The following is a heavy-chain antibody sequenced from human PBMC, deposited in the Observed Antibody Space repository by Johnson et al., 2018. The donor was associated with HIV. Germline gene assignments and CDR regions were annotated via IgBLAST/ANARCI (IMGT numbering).Heavy chain of an antibody. CDR3: ARACRDGYTCDVFDI. CDR1: GMTVSSYY. V-gene: IGHV3-66*01. CDR2: IFSGGDT. Sequence: EVQVVESGGGLVQPGGSLRLSCGASGMTVSSYYMSWVRQAPGKGLEWVSVIFSGGDTYYGDSVRGRFSISRDNSKNTLYLQMKSLRADDTAVYYCARACRDGYTCDVFDIWGQGTMVTVSS. J-gene: IGHJ3*02. D-gene: IGHD5-24*01.